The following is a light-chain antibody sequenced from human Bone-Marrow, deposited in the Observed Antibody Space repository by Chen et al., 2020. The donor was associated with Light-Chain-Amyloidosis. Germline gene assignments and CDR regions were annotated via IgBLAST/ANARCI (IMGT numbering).Light chain of an antibody. CDR3: QQYGTSPLP. Sequence: EIVLTQSPGTLSLSPGEGANLSCRASQTISSNYLTWYQQKFGQAHRLLIYGSSSRATGIPDRLTGSGSGTDVTLTINRREPEDFAMYYCQQYGTSPLPFGVGTKVEIK. CDR1: QTISSNY. J-gene: IGKJ4*01. CDR2: GSS. V-gene: IGKV3-20*01.